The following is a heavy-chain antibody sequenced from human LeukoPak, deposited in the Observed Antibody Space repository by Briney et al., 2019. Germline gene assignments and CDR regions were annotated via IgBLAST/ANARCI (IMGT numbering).Heavy chain of an antibody. J-gene: IGHJ4*02. CDR1: GFSFGDYA. D-gene: IGHD6-19*01. Sequence: GGSLRLSCTASGFSFGDYAMHWVRQAPGKGLEWVSDISWNSGNIGYADAVKGRFTISRDNAKNSLYLQTNSLTTEDMALYYCAKDMGSSGWYEIDYWGQGTLVTVSS. V-gene: IGHV3-9*03. CDR2: ISWNSGNI. CDR3: AKDMGSSGWYEIDY.